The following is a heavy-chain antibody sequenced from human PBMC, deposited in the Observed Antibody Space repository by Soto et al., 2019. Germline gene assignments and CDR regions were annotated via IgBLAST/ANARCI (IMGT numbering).Heavy chain of an antibody. D-gene: IGHD3-10*01. Sequence: ASVKVSCKASGYTFTSYGISWVRQAPGQGLEWMGWISAYNGNTNYAQKLQGRVTMTTDTSTSTAYMELRSLRSDDTAVYYCAREAPYYGSGSYYNDNYFDYWGQGTLVTVSS. CDR2: ISAYNGNT. V-gene: IGHV1-18*01. CDR1: GYTFTSYG. CDR3: AREAPYYGSGSYYNDNYFDY. J-gene: IGHJ4*02.